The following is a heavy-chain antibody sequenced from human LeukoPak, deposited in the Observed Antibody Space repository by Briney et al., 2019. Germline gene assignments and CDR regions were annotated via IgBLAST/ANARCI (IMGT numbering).Heavy chain of an antibody. CDR3: ARSSGSYHHADY. CDR2: ISSSSSHI. V-gene: IGHV3-21*01. CDR1: GFTCCSYS. J-gene: IGHJ4*02. Sequence: GGSLRLSCAASGFTCCSYSMNWVRRAPGMELEGLSSISSSSSHIYYADAVKGRFTISREDDKNSRYLQMNSMRAEDTAVYYCARSSGSYHHADYWGQGTLVTVSS. D-gene: IGHD1-26*01.